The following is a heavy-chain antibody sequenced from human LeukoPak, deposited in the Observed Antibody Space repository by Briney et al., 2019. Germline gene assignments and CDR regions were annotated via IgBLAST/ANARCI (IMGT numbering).Heavy chain of an antibody. CDR1: GYTFTNYD. CDR2: MNPDNGNK. CDR3: ARVPPGRANY. V-gene: IGHV1-8*01. Sequence: ASVKVSCTASGYTFTNYDINWVRQATGQGLEWMAWMNPDNGNKGAAQDFQGRLTMTRNTSTSTAYMELSSLRSDDTAVYSCARVPPGRANYWGQGTLVTVSS. J-gene: IGHJ4*02. D-gene: IGHD2-15*01.